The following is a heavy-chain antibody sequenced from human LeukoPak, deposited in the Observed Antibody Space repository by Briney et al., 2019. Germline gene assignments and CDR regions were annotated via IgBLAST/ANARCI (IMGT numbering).Heavy chain of an antibody. CDR2: ISAYNGNT. V-gene: IGHV1-18*01. CDR3: ARAIYDSSGYYRYFDL. Sequence: GASVKVSCKASGYTFTSYGISWVRQAPGQGLEWMGWISAYNGNTNYAQKLQGRVTMTTDTSTSTAYMELRSLRSDGTAVYYCARAIYDSSGYYRYFDLWGRGTLVTVSS. D-gene: IGHD3-22*01. CDR1: GYTFTSYG. J-gene: IGHJ2*01.